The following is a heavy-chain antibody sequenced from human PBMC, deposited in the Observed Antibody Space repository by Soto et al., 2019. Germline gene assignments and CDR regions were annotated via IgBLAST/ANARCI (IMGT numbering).Heavy chain of an antibody. CDR3: ATTGGRVGYYGMDV. CDR2: IYHSGST. J-gene: IGHJ6*02. D-gene: IGHD3-16*01. Sequence: SETLSLTCAVSGYSISSGFYWGWIRQPPGKGLEWIGSIYHSGSTYYNPSLKSRVTISVDTSKNQFSLKLSSVTAADTAVYYCATTGGRVGYYGMDVWGQGTTVTVSS. CDR1: GYSISSGFY. V-gene: IGHV4-38-2*01.